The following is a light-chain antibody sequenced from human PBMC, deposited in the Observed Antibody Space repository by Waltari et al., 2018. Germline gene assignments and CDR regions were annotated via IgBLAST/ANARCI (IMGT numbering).Light chain of an antibody. CDR3: QQYYNSPLT. CDR1: QSVLYSSNNKNY. J-gene: IGKJ1*01. Sequence: DIVMTQSPDSLAVSLGERATINCKSSQSVLYSSNNKNYLAWYQQKPGQPPKLLIYWASTRESGVPDRFSGSGSGTDFTLIISSLQAEDVAVYYCQQYYNSPLTFGQGTKVEIK. CDR2: WAS. V-gene: IGKV4-1*01.